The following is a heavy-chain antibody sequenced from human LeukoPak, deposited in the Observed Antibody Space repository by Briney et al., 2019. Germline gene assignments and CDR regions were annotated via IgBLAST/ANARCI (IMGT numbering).Heavy chain of an antibody. D-gene: IGHD6-13*01. V-gene: IGHV4-39*07. CDR2: IYYTGST. CDR1: GGSISSSSYY. J-gene: IGHJ6*03. CDR3: ARADYSSTWSHDYYYMDV. Sequence: SETLSLTCTVSGGSISSSSYYWGWIRQPPGKGLEWIGSIYYTGSTYYNPSLKSRVTISVDTSKNQFSLKLSSVTAADTAVYYCARADYSSTWSHDYYYMDVWGKGTTVTVSS.